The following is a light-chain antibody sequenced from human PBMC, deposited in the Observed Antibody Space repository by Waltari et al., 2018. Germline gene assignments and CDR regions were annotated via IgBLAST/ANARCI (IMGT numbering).Light chain of an antibody. CDR3: AAWDDSLNGRWV. CDR2: RSD. CDR1: ASNIGNNL. V-gene: IGLV1-44*01. J-gene: IGLJ3*02. Sequence: QSVLTQPPSVSGTPGQRVTISCSGRASNIGNNLVTWYQQFPGKDPKLLIYRSDQRPSGAPDRFSGSKSGTSASLAISGLQSEDEADYYCAAWDDSLNGRWVFGGGTKVTVL.